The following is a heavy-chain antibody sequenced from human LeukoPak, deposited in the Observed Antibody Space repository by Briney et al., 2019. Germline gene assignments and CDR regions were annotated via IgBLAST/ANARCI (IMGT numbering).Heavy chain of an antibody. Sequence: ASVKVSCKASGYTFTGYYMHWVRQAPGQGLEWMGWINPNSGGTNYAQKLQGRVTMTTDTSTSTAYMELRSLRSDDTAVYYCARDKNFPPDYYDSSGLANWGQGTLVTVSS. D-gene: IGHD3-22*01. CDR1: GYTFTGYY. J-gene: IGHJ4*02. V-gene: IGHV1-2*02. CDR2: INPNSGGT. CDR3: ARDKNFPPDYYDSSGLAN.